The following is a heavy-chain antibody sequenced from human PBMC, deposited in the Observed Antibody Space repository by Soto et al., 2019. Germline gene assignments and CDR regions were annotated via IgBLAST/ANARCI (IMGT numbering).Heavy chain of an antibody. Sequence: KTSETLSLTCSVSGGSISSSNYYWGWIRQPPGKGLEWIGSIYYSGSTYYNPSLKSRVTISVDTSKNQFSLILSSVTAADTAVYYCASLSRYVWGKGTTVTLSS. CDR2: IYYSGST. V-gene: IGHV4-39*01. J-gene: IGHJ6*04. CDR3: ASLSRYV. CDR1: GGSISSSNYY.